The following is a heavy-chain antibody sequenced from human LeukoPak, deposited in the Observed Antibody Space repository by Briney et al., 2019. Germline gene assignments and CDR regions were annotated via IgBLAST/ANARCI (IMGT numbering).Heavy chain of an antibody. CDR2: ISGSGGST. Sequence: PGGSPRLSCAATGFTFSSYAMSWVRQAPGKGLEWVSAISGSGGSTYYADSVKGRFTISRDNPKNTLYLQMNSLRAEDTAVYYCAKPEGEVVTPYDAFDIWGQGTMVTVSS. CDR3: AKPEGEVVTPYDAFDI. D-gene: IGHD2-15*01. V-gene: IGHV3-23*01. J-gene: IGHJ3*02. CDR1: GFTFSSYA.